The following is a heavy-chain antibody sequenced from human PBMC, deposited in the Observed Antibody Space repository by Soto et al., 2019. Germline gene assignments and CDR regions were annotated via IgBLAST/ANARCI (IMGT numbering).Heavy chain of an antibody. CDR3: TRDGTLYDSSAYYYLY. CDR2: ISAYNGNT. D-gene: IGHD3-22*01. CDR1: GYTFTSYG. Sequence: ASVEVSCKASGYTFTSYGSIWVRQAPGQGLEWMGWISAYNGNTNYAQKFQDRVTITADESTGTAYMEMRNLRFEDTAVYYCTRDGTLYDSSAYYYLYWGQGTLVTVSS. V-gene: IGHV1-18*01. J-gene: IGHJ4*02.